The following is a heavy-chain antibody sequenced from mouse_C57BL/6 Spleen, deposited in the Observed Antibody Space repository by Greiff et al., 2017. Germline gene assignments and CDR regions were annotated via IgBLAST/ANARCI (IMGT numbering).Heavy chain of an antibody. V-gene: IGHV3-6*01. CDR2: ISYDGSN. J-gene: IGHJ2*01. CDR1: GYSITSGYY. D-gene: IGHD2-4*01. Sequence: ESGPGLVKPSQSLSLTCSVTGYSITSGYYWNWIRQVPGNKLEWMGYISYDGSNNYNPSLKNRNSITRDTSKNQFFLKLNSVTTEDTATYYCARGGYDSLGYWGQGTTLTVSS. CDR3: ARGGYDSLGY.